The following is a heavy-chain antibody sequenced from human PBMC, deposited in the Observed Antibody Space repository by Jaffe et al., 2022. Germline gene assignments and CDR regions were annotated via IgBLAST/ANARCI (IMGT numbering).Heavy chain of an antibody. J-gene: IGHJ4*02. CDR1: GFTFTTNW. Sequence: EVQLVESGGDLVQPGGSLRLSCAASGFTFTTNWMSWFRQAPGKGLEWVANINQDGSQKYYVGSVKGRFTISRDNSKNSLYLQMSSLRVDDTAVYYCATTTQLGARVWGQGTLVTASS. CDR2: INQDGSQK. CDR3: ATTTQLGARV. V-gene: IGHV3-7*01. D-gene: IGHD3-16*01.